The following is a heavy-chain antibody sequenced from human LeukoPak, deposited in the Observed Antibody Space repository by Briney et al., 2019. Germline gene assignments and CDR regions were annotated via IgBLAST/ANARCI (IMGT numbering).Heavy chain of an antibody. J-gene: IGHJ4*02. CDR2: ISSSSSTI. Sequence: LSLTCAVSGYSISSGYYLGWIRQPPGKGLEWVSYISSSSSTIYYADSVKGRFTISRDNAKNSLYLQMNSLRAEDTAVYYCARGPTQFDYWGQGTLVTVSS. CDR3: ARGPTQFDY. D-gene: IGHD1-1*01. V-gene: IGHV3-11*04. CDR1: GYSISSGYY.